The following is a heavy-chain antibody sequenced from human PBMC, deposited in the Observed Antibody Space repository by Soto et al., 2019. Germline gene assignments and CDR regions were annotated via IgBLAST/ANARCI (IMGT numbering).Heavy chain of an antibody. CDR2: ISSSSSYI. D-gene: IGHD3-9*01. CDR3: ARGYDILTGYFDY. J-gene: IGHJ4*02. V-gene: IGHV3-21*01. CDR1: GFTFSSYS. Sequence: EVPLVESGGGLVKPGGSLRLSCAASGFTFSSYSMNWVRQAPGKGLEWVSSISSSSSYIYYADSVKGRFTISRDNAKNSLYLQMNSLRAEDTAVYYCARGYDILTGYFDYWGQGTLVTVSS.